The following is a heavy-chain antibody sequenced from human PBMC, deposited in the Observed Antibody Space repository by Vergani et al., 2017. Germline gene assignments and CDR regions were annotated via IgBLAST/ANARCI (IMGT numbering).Heavy chain of an antibody. CDR2: MNPNSGNT. CDR1: GYTFTGYY. Sequence: QVQLVQSGAEVKKPGASVKVSCKASGYTFTGYYMHWVRQAPGQGLEWMGWMNPNSGNTGYAQKFQGRVTMTRNTSISTAYMELSSLRSEDTAVYYCARSSLELPDSWGQGTLVTVSS. V-gene: IGHV1-8*02. J-gene: IGHJ4*02. D-gene: IGHD1-26*01. CDR3: ARSSLELPDS.